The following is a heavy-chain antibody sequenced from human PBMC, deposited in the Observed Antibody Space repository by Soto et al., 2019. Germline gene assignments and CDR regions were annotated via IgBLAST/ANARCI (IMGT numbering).Heavy chain of an antibody. J-gene: IGHJ2*01. D-gene: IGHD5-18*01. Sequence: QVQLQESGPGLVKPSETLSLTCTVSGGSISSGNYYWSWIRQHPGRGLEWVGYIYYSGNTKYNPCLKSHVTISXXTXTXXFSLRLNSVSAADTAVYYCARSDPAMVSSCWYFDVWGRGTLVTVSS. V-gene: IGHV4-31*01. CDR3: ARSDPAMVSSCWYFDV. CDR2: IYYSGNT. CDR1: GGSISSGNYY.